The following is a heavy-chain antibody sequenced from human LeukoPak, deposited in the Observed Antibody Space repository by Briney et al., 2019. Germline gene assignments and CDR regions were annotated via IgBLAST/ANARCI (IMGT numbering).Heavy chain of an antibody. D-gene: IGHD6-13*01. Sequence: ASVKVSCKASGYTLTSYYMHWVRQAPGQGLEWMGIIDPSGVSTTYAQKFQGRVTMTRDMSTSTVYMELNSLRSEDTAVYYCARNHKIAARAENYYYMDVWGKGTTVTVSS. CDR2: IDPSGVST. J-gene: IGHJ6*03. CDR3: ARNHKIAARAENYYYMDV. V-gene: IGHV1-46*01. CDR1: GYTLTSYY.